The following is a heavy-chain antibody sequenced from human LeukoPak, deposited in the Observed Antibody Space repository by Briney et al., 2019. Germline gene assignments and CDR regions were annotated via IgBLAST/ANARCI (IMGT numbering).Heavy chain of an antibody. CDR3: ARGLLWGWEPTLYFDY. D-gene: IGHD3-10*01. V-gene: IGHV4-39*07. CDR2: IYYSGST. CDR1: GGSISSSSYY. J-gene: IGHJ4*02. Sequence: SETLSLTCTVSGGSISSSSYYWGWIRQPPGKGLEWIGSIYYSGSTYYNPSLKSRVTISVDTSKNQFSLKLSSVTAADTAVYYCARGLLWGWEPTLYFDYWGQGTLVTVSS.